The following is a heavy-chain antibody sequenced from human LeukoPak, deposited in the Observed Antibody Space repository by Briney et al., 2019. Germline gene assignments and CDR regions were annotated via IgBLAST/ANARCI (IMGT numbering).Heavy chain of an antibody. J-gene: IGHJ5*02. Sequence: SETLSLTCTVSGGSISSSSYYWGWIRQPPGKGLEWIGSIYNSGSTYYNPSLKSRVTISVDTSKNQFSLKLSSVTAADSAVYYCARERVVVITTSWFDPWGQGTLVTVSS. CDR2: IYNSGST. D-gene: IGHD3-22*01. CDR3: ARERVVVITTSWFDP. CDR1: GGSISSSSYY. V-gene: IGHV4-39*07.